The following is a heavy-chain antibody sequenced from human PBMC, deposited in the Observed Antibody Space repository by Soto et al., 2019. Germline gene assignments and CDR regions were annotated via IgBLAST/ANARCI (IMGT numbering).Heavy chain of an antibody. CDR1: GYTFTSYG. Sequence: QVQLVRSGAEVKKPGASVKVSCKASGYTFTSYGIIWVRQAPGQGLEWMGWISAYNGNINYAQKLQAGVTMTTDTSTSTAYMELRSLRSDDTAVYYCAREGRVGGPYGMDVWGQGTTVTVSS. CDR2: ISAYNGNI. D-gene: IGHD2-15*01. V-gene: IGHV1-18*01. CDR3: AREGRVGGPYGMDV. J-gene: IGHJ6*02.